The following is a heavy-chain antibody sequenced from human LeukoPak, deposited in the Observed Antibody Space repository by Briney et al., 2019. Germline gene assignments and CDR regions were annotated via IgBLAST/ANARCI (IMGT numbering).Heavy chain of an antibody. CDR3: ARSYSGYADTNYYYYYGMDV. J-gene: IGHJ6*02. CDR2: ISSSSSYT. V-gene: IGHV3-11*06. D-gene: IGHD5-12*01. Sequence: PGGSRTLACAAAGFTFTDYYMSWIRQAPGKWREWVSYISSSSSYTNYADSVKGRFTISRDNAKNSVYLQMNSLRAEDTAVYYCARSYSGYADTNYYYYYGMDVWGQGTTVTVSS. CDR1: GFTFTDYY.